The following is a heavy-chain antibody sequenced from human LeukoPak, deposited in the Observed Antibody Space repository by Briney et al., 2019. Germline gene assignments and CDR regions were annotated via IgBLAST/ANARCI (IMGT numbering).Heavy chain of an antibody. J-gene: IGHJ5*02. CDR1: GGSVSTISHF. CDR2: LSDTGTT. V-gene: IGHV4-39*01. Sequence: SGTLSLTCTVSGGSVSTISHFWDWVRQPPGKGLEWIVSLSDTGTTYYNPSLESRVTMSVDTSKNQFSLKLSSVTAADTAVYYCARRDHTGRSHAWFDPWGQGTLVTVSS. D-gene: IGHD1-14*01. CDR3: ARRDHTGRSHAWFDP.